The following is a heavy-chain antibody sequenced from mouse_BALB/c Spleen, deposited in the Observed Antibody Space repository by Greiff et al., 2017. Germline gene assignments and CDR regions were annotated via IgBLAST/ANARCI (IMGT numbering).Heavy chain of an antibody. D-gene: IGHD1-1*01. CDR2: ISTYYGNT. CDR3: AREVVPYYFDY. Sequence: VQLQQSGPELVRPGVSVKISCKGSGYTFTDYAMHWVKQSHAKSLEWIGVISTYYGNTNYNQKFKGKATMTVDKSSSTAYMELARLTSEDSAIYYCAREVVPYYFDYWGQGTTLTVSS. V-gene: IGHV1-67*01. J-gene: IGHJ2*01. CDR1: GYTFTDYA.